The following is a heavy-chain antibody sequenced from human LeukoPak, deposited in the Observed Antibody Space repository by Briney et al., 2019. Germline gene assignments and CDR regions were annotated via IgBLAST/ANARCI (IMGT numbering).Heavy chain of an antibody. J-gene: IGHJ4*02. CDR3: ARAPKGCDFWSGYYLCYFDY. CDR2: INLNSGGT. D-gene: IGHD3-3*01. V-gene: IGHV1-2*02. CDR1: GYAFTGYY. Sequence: ASVKVSCKASGYAFTGYYMHWVRQAPGQGLEWMGWINLNSGGTNYAQKFQGRVTMTRDTSISTAYMELSRLRSDDTAVYYCARAPKGCDFWSGYYLCYFDYWGQGTLVTVSS.